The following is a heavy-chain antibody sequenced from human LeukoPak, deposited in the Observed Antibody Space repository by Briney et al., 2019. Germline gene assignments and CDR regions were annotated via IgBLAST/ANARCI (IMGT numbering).Heavy chain of an antibody. CDR1: GGSISSYY. CDR3: ATGYIAAAGVFDY. CDR2: IYYSGST. D-gene: IGHD6-13*01. J-gene: IGHJ4*02. V-gene: IGHV4-59*08. Sequence: SETLSLTCTVSGGSISSYYWSWIRQPPGKGLEWIGYIYYSGSTNYNPSLKSRVTISVDTSKNQFSLKLSSVTAADTAAYYCATGYIAAAGVFDYWGQGTLVTVSS.